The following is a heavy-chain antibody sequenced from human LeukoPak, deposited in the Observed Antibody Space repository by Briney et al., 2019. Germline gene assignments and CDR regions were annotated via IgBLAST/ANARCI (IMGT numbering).Heavy chain of an antibody. CDR3: ARVLVAVFDY. V-gene: IGHV3-66*01. CDR2: IYSGGST. Sequence: GGSLRLSCAASGFTVSSNYMSWVRQAPGKGLEWVSAIYSGGSTCYADSVKGRFTISRDNSKNTLYLQMNSLRAEDTAVYYCARVLVAVFDYWGQGTLVTVSS. CDR1: GFTVSSNY. J-gene: IGHJ4*02. D-gene: IGHD3-22*01.